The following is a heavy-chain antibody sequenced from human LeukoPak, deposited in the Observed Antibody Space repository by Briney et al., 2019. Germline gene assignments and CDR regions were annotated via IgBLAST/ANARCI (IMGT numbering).Heavy chain of an antibody. J-gene: IGHJ6*02. CDR2: IYNRGSP. V-gene: IGHV4-59*01. CDR3: ARGGHYDRMVMLV. CDR1: VDSLSLYY. D-gene: IGHD3-22*01. Sequence: PSETLSLTCTVSVDSLSLYYWSWIRQPPGGGLEGIGHIYNRGSPNYNTPLKSRVTLSVDTSKNHFSLTLSSVTAADTAVYYCARGGHYDRMVMLVCGQGDAVSVSS.